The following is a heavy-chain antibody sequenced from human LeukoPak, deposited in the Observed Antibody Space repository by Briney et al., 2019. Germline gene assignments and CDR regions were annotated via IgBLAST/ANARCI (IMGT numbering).Heavy chain of an antibody. V-gene: IGHV3-21*01. CDR3: ARASRDYVWGSYRYDFDY. D-gene: IGHD3-16*02. CDR2: ISSSSGYI. J-gene: IGHJ4*02. Sequence: GGALRLSCAASGFTFSSYSMNWVRQGRGKGLEWVSFISSSSGYIYYADTGKGRYTISRDNAKNSLYLQMNSLRAEDTAVYYCARASRDYVWGSYRYDFDYWGQGTLVTVSS. CDR1: GFTFSSYS.